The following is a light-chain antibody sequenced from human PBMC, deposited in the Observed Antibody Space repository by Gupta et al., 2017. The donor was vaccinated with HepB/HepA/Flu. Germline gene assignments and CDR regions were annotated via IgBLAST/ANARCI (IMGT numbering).Light chain of an antibody. V-gene: IGKV3-11*01. CDR3: QQRYKWPLT. CDR1: ESVTTH. CDR2: DAS. J-gene: IGKJ4*01. Sequence: EIVLTQSPATLSLSPGERATLSCRASESVTTHLAWHQQKAGQAPRLLIYDASNRATGIPARFSGSGSGTDFTLTIGSLEPEDFAVYYCQQRYKWPLTFGGGTKVEI.